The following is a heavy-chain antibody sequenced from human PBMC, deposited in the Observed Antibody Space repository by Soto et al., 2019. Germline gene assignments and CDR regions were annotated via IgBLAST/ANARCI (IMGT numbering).Heavy chain of an antibody. D-gene: IGHD2-15*01. Sequence: EVQLVESGGGLVKPGGSLRLSCAASGFTFSNAWMSWVRQAPGKGLEWVGRIKSKTDGGTTDYAAPVKGRFTISRDDSKNTLYLQMNSLKTEDTAVYYCTAKTEANCSGGSCYSKIEYWGQGTLVTVSS. V-gene: IGHV3-15*01. J-gene: IGHJ4*02. CDR1: GFTFSNAW. CDR3: TAKTEANCSGGSCYSKIEY. CDR2: IKSKTDGGTT.